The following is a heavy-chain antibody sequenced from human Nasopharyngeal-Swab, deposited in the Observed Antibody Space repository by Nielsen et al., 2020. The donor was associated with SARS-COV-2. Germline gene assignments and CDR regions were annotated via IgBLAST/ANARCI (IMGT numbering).Heavy chain of an antibody. J-gene: IGHJ4*02. CDR3: ARVLSYYDSSGYRTYYFDY. D-gene: IGHD3-22*01. CDR1: GYTFTSYY. CDR2: INPSGGST. Sequence: ASVKVSCKASGYTFTSYYMHWVRQAPGQGLEWMGIINPSGGSTSYAQKFQGRVTMTRDTSTSTVYMELSSLRSEDTAVYYCARVLSYYDSSGYRTYYFDYWGQGTLVTVSS. V-gene: IGHV1-46*01.